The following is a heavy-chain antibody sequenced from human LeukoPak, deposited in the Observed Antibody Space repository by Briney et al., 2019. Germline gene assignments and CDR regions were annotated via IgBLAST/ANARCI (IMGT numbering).Heavy chain of an antibody. CDR3: AKSPVSSCRGSFCYPFDY. CDR1: GFTFSNYA. V-gene: IGHV3-23*01. D-gene: IGHD2-15*01. CDR2: ISGSDDGT. Sequence: GGSLRLSCVASGFTFSNYAMSWVRQIPGKGLEWVSAISGSDDGTYYADSVKGRFTTSRDNSRNTLYLQMNTLRAEDTAVYFCAKSPVSSCRGSFCYPFDYWGQGNLVTVSS. J-gene: IGHJ4*02.